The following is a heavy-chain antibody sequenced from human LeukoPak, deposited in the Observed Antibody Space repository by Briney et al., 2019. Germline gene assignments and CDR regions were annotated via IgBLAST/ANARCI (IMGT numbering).Heavy chain of an antibody. CDR2: ISSSSSYI. Sequence: GGSRKPSGQPPGLTSSSFSMNWVRQAPGKGLKWASSISSSSSYIYYADSVKGRFTISRDNAKNSLYLQMNSLRAEDTAVYYCARGRITAAASPFDYWGQGTLVTVSS. V-gene: IGHV3-21*01. CDR3: ARGRITAAASPFDY. CDR1: GLTSSSFS. D-gene: IGHD6-13*01. J-gene: IGHJ4*02.